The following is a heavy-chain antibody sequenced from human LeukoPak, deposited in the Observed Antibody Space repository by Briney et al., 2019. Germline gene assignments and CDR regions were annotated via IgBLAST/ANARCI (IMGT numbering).Heavy chain of an antibody. Sequence: PGGSLRLSCAASGYTFSSYSMNWVRQAPAKGLEWVSYISSSSSTIYYADSVKGRFTTSRDNAKNSLYLQMNSLRAEDTAVYYCPRDLRTMVLAAAGTVYWGQGTLVTVSS. D-gene: IGHD6-13*01. CDR3: PRDLRTMVLAAAGTVY. V-gene: IGHV3-48*01. J-gene: IGHJ4*02. CDR1: GYTFSSYS. CDR2: ISSSSSTI.